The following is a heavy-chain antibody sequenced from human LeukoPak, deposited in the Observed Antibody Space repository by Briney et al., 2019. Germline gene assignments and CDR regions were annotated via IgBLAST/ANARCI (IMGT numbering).Heavy chain of an antibody. CDR2: IYYSGST. Sequence: PSQTLSLTCTVSGGSISSGDYCWSWIRQPPGKGLEWIGYIYYSGSTYYNPSLKSRVTISVDTSKNQFSLKLSSVTAADTAVYYCAREIRSIAARAEFDYWSQGTLVTVSS. CDR1: GGSISSGDYC. J-gene: IGHJ4*02. CDR3: AREIRSIAARAEFDY. V-gene: IGHV4-30-4*08. D-gene: IGHD6-6*01.